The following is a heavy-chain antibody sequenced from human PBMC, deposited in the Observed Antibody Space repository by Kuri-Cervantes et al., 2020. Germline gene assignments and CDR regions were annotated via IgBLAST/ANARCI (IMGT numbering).Heavy chain of an antibody. V-gene: IGHV4-31*02. CDR1: GGSISSGGYY. CDR2: IYYSGST. Sequence: SCTVSGGSISSGGYYWSWIRQHPGKGLEWIGYIYYSGSTYYNPSLKSRVTISVDTSKNQFSLKLSSVTAADTAVYYCARENNYYGSGSLDYWGQGTLVTVSS. J-gene: IGHJ4*02. D-gene: IGHD3-10*01. CDR3: ARENNYYGSGSLDY.